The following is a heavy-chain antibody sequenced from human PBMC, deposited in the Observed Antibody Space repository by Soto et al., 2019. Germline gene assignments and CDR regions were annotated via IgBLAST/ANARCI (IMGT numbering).Heavy chain of an antibody. CDR3: ASLVVLTHC. CDR1: GYSSSKYW. CDR2: IYPGDPGDSDSRFRQSET. Sequence: HSLKISCEGSGYSSSKYWIGWVRQMPGQGLEWMGIIYPGDPGDSDSRFRQSETIYSPSFQGQVTLSADRSTNTAYLQWNSLKASDTAIDYCASLVVLTHCWGQGTPGTVSS. J-gene: IGHJ4*03. V-gene: IGHV5-51*01. D-gene: IGHD3-22*01.